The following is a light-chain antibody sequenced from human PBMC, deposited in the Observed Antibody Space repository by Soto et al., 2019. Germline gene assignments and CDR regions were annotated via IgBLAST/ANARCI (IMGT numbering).Light chain of an antibody. CDR1: QSISSY. V-gene: IGKV1-39*01. CDR2: AAS. CDR3: QQSYSTPHTT. J-gene: IGKJ4*01. Sequence: DIQMTQSPSSLSASVGDRVTITCRASQSISSYLNWYQQKPGKAPKLLIYAASSLQSGVPSRFSGSGSGTDFTLTISSLQPEDFATYYCQQSYSTPHTTFGGGTKVEIK.